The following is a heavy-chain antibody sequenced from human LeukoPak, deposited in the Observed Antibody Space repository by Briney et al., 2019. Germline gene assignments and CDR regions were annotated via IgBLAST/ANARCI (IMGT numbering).Heavy chain of an antibody. CDR3: ADPPSDY. Sequence: GGSLRLSCAASGFNLNTKRMTWVRQAPGKGLEWVANINQHGSETYYEDSVRGRFTISRDNAKNSLYLEMSGLRAEDTAVYYCADPPSDYWGQGTLVAVSS. V-gene: IGHV3-7*01. CDR2: INQHGSET. CDR1: GFNLNTKR. J-gene: IGHJ4*02.